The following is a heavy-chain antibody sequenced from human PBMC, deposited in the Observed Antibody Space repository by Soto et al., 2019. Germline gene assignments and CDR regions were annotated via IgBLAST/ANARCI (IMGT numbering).Heavy chain of an antibody. CDR2: IYYSGST. CDR3: AREGGDGVDY. Sequence: QVQLQESGPGLVKPSQTLSLTCTVSGGSISSVNFYWSWIRQHPGKGLEWIGYIYYSGSTYYNPSLKSRVTISVETSKNQFSLKLNSVTAADTAVYYCAREGGDGVDYWGQGTLVTVSS. V-gene: IGHV4-31*03. D-gene: IGHD3-16*01. CDR1: GGSISSVNFY. J-gene: IGHJ4*02.